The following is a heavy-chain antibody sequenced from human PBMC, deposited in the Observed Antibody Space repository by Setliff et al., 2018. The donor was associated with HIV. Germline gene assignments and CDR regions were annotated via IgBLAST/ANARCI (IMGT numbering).Heavy chain of an antibody. Sequence: RSLRLSCAASGVTLSDHWMHWVRQVPGKGLVWVSRTNNDGSITNYADFVKGRFTMSRDSAKNTLYLQMNSLRVEDTAVYYCVKWNYPNSWGQGTLVTAPQ. CDR1: GVTLSDHW. J-gene: IGHJ4*02. CDR2: TNNDGSIT. CDR3: VKWNYPNS. D-gene: IGHD1-7*01. V-gene: IGHV3-74*01.